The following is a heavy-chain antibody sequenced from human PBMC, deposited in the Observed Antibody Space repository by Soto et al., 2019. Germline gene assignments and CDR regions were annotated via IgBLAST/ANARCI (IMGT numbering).Heavy chain of an antibody. Sequence: SETLSLTCTVSGGSISSGDYYWSWIRQPPGKGLEWIGYIYYSGSTYYNPSLKSRVTISVDTSKNQFSLKLSSVTAADTAVYYCARESPTVAYYLDYWGQGTLVTSPQ. CDR1: GGSISSGDYY. CDR2: IYYSGST. CDR3: ARESPTVAYYLDY. D-gene: IGHD4-17*01. J-gene: IGHJ4*02. V-gene: IGHV4-30-4*01.